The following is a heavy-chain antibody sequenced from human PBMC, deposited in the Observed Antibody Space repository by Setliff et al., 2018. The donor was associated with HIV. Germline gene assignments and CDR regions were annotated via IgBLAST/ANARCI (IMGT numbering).Heavy chain of an antibody. CDR1: GFTFSSYS. Sequence: LRLSCAASGFTFSSYSMNWVRQTPGKGLEWISYISGTTNTIYYADSVKGRFTISRDNSKNSLYLQMSSLRDEDTAVYYCARDFRIIVPDVFDIWGRGTMVTVSS. D-gene: IGHD2-15*01. J-gene: IGHJ3*02. CDR3: ARDFRIIVPDVFDI. CDR2: ISGTTNTI. V-gene: IGHV3-48*02.